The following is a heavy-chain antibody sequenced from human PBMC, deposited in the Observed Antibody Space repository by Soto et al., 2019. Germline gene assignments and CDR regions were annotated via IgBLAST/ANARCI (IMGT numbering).Heavy chain of an antibody. Sequence: SVNVSLKSSGGTFSSYSISWVRQAPGQGLECMGWIIPIFGTANYAQKFQGRVTITADESTSTAYMELSSLRSEDTAVYYCARVGYSSGWYGAHGYWGQGTLVTVSS. V-gene: IGHV1-69*01. CDR3: ARVGYSSGWYGAHGY. J-gene: IGHJ4*02. CDR1: GGTFSSYS. CDR2: IIPIFGTA. D-gene: IGHD6-19*01.